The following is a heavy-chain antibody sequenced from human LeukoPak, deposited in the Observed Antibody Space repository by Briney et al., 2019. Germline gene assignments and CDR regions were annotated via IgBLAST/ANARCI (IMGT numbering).Heavy chain of an antibody. CDR1: GGTFSSYA. Sequence: SVKVSCKASGGTFSSYAISWVRQAPGQGLEWMGGIIPIFGTASYAQKFQGRVTITADKSTSTAYMELSGLRSEDTAVDYCARDSSCSSASCYYGMDVWGKGTTVTVSS. D-gene: IGHD2-2*01. CDR3: ARDSSCSSASCYYGMDV. CDR2: IIPIFGTA. J-gene: IGHJ6*04. V-gene: IGHV1-69*06.